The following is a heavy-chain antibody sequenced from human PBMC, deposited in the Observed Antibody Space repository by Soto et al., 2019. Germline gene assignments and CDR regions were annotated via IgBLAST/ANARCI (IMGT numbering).Heavy chain of an antibody. Sequence: PSETLSLTCTVSGGSISSGGYYWSWIRQHPGKGLEWIGYIYYSGSTYFNPSLKSRLTISVDTSKNQFSLQLSSVTAADTAVYYCARELPQRLGRNMDAWGQGTTVTVSS. CDR1: GGSISSGGYY. V-gene: IGHV4-31*03. J-gene: IGHJ6*02. CDR2: IYYSGST. D-gene: IGHD7-27*01. CDR3: ARELPQRLGRNMDA.